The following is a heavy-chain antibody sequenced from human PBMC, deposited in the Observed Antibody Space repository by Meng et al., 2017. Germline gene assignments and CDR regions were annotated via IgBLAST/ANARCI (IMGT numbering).Heavy chain of an antibody. CDR3: ARREIPRDGYRH. D-gene: IGHD5-24*01. CDR2: ISAYNGNT. CDR1: GYTFTSYG. J-gene: IGHJ4*02. Sequence: VYKPVASLKLSGKASGYTFTSYGISWVRQAPGQGLEWMGWISAYNGNTNYAQKLQGRVTMTTDTSTSTAYMELRSLRSDDTAVYYCARREIPRDGYRHWGQGTLVTVSS. V-gene: IGHV1-18*01.